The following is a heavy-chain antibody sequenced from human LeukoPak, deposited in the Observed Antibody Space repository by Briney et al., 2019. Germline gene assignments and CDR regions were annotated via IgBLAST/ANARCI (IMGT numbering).Heavy chain of an antibody. CDR2: ISSSSSYI. V-gene: IGHV3-21*01. Sequence: GGSLRLSCAASGFTFSSYSMTWVRQAPGKGLEWVSSISSSSSYIYYADSVKGRFTISRDNAKNSLYLQMNSLRAEDTAVYYCAREEVQLVDAFDIWGQGTMVTVSS. D-gene: IGHD2-2*01. CDR1: GFTFSSYS. CDR3: AREEVQLVDAFDI. J-gene: IGHJ3*02.